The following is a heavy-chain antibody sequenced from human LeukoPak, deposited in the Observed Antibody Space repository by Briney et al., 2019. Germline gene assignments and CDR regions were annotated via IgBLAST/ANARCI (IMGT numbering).Heavy chain of an antibody. D-gene: IGHD3-10*01. CDR1: GFTFSSYG. CDR3: AKGPGLLWFGELSPD. Sequence: GGTLRLSCAASGFTFSSYGMSWVRQAPGKGLEWVSAISGSGGSTYYADSVKGRFTISRDNSKNTLYLQMNSQRAEDTAVYYCAKGPGLLWFGELSPDWGQGTLVTVSS. V-gene: IGHV3-23*01. J-gene: IGHJ4*02. CDR2: ISGSGGST.